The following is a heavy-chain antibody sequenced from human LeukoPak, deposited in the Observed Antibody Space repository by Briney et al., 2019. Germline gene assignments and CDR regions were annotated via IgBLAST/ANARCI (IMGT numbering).Heavy chain of an antibody. Sequence: GGSLRLPCAASGFTFSSYGMSWVRQAPGKGLEWVSAISGSGGSTYYADSVKGRFTISRDNSKNTLYLQMNSLRAEDTAVYYCAKMYYYDSSGYTFSFDYWGQGTLVTVSS. V-gene: IGHV3-23*01. CDR1: GFTFSSYG. CDR2: ISGSGGST. D-gene: IGHD3-22*01. J-gene: IGHJ4*02. CDR3: AKMYYYDSSGYTFSFDY.